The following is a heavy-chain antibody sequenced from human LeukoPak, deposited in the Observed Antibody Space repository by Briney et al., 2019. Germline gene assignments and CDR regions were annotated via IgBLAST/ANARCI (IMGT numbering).Heavy chain of an antibody. CDR3: AAADCSSTSCYYLDY. D-gene: IGHD2-2*01. J-gene: IGHJ4*02. Sequence: GTSVKVSCKASGFTLTSPAVQWVRQARGQRLEWIGWIVVGSGNTNYAQKFQERVTITRDMSTSTAYMELSSLRSEDTAVYYCAAADCSSTSCYYLDYWGQGTLVTVSS. CDR1: GFTLTSPA. V-gene: IGHV1-58*01. CDR2: IVVGSGNT.